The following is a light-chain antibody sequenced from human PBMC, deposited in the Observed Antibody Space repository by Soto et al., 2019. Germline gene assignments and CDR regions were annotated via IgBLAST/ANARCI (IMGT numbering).Light chain of an antibody. CDR1: QSVSSSY. J-gene: IGKJ1*01. CDR3: QQYGRSLRT. CDR2: GAS. V-gene: IGKV3-20*01. Sequence: EIVLTQSPGTLSLSPGERATLSCRASQSVSSSYLAWYQQKPGQAPRLLIYGASSRATGIPDRFSGSGSGTDFTLTISRLEPEDFAAYYCQQYGRSLRTFGQGTKV.